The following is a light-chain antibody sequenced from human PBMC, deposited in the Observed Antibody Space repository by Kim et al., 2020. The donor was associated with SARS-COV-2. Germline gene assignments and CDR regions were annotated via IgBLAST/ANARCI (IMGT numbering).Light chain of an antibody. Sequence: SVSPGQTASITCSGDKLGDKNACWYQQRPGQPPTLLIYQRTRRPSGIPERFSGSTSGNTATLTISGTQAMDEADYYCQAWDSSSFVFGTGTKVTVL. J-gene: IGLJ1*01. CDR1: KLGDKN. V-gene: IGLV3-1*01. CDR3: QAWDSSSFV. CDR2: QRT.